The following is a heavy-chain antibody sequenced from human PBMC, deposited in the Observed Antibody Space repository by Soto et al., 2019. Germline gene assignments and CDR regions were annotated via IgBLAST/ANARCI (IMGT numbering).Heavy chain of an antibody. Sequence: GGSLRLSCAASGFTFSSYGMHWVRQAPGKGLEWVAVISYDGSNKYYADSVKGRFTISRDNSKNTLYLQMNSLRAEDTAVYYCAKDAGRAAVTSDAFDIWGQGTMVTVSS. CDR2: ISYDGSNK. CDR1: GFTFSSYG. J-gene: IGHJ3*02. CDR3: AKDAGRAAVTSDAFDI. V-gene: IGHV3-30*18. D-gene: IGHD4-17*01.